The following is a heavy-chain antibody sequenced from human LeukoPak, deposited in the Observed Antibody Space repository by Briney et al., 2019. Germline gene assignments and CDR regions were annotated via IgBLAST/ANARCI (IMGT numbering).Heavy chain of an antibody. J-gene: IGHJ4*02. CDR1: GYTFTDYY. CDR2: VDPEDGET. Sequence: ASVKVSCKVSGYTFTDYYMHWVQQAPGKGLEWMGLVDPEDGETIYAEKFQGRVTITADTSTDTAYMELSSLRSKDTAVYYCATLDQSRTADYWGQGTLVTVSS. D-gene: IGHD1-14*01. CDR3: ATLDQSRTADY. V-gene: IGHV1-69-2*01.